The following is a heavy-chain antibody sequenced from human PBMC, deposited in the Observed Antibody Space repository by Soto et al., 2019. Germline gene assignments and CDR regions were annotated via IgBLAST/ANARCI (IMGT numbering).Heavy chain of an antibody. CDR1: GGSISSYY. CDR3: ATHGAALTKIWANWFDP. V-gene: IGHV4-59*01. CDR2: IYYSGIT. D-gene: IGHD6-25*01. Sequence: SETLSLTCTVSGGSISSYYWSWIREPPGKGLEWIGYIYYSGITKYSPSLKSRVTISVDTSKNQFSLKLSSATAADTAVYFCATHGAALTKIWANWFDPWGQGTLVTVSS. J-gene: IGHJ5*02.